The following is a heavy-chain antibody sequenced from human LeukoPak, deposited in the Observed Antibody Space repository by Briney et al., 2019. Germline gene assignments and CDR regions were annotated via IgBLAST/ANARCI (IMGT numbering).Heavy chain of an antibody. V-gene: IGHV1-8*03. CDR2: MNPNSGNT. D-gene: IGHD5-18*01. Sequence: ASVKVSCKASGYTFTSYGISWVRQAPGQGLEWMGWMNPNSGNTGYAQKFQGRVTITRNTSISTAYMELSSLRSEDTAVYYCARAFQNTAMVGYDYWGQGTLVTVSS. CDR1: GYTFTSYG. CDR3: ARAFQNTAMVGYDY. J-gene: IGHJ4*02.